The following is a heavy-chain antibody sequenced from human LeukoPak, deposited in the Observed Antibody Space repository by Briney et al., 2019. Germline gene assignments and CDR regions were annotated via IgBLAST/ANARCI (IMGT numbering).Heavy chain of an antibody. V-gene: IGHV3-7*01. CDR3: LSGPGH. CDR1: GFIFRNYW. J-gene: IGHJ4*02. Sequence: PGGSLRLSCAAAGFIFRNYWMGWVRQAPGKGLEWVANINADGSEKYYLDSVKGRFTISRDNTKNSLYLQMNFLRAEDTAVFYCLSGPGHCGQGTLVTVSS. CDR2: INADGSEK.